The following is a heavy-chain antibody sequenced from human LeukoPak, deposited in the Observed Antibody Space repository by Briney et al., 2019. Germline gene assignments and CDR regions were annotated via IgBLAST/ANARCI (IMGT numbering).Heavy chain of an antibody. CDR1: GYSISSAYS. CDR3: ARQYTSGWDY. D-gene: IGHD6-19*01. V-gene: IGHV4-38-2*01. J-gene: IGHJ4*02. Sequence: SETLSLTCVVSGYSISSAYSWGWIRQPPGKGLEWIGSIHHTGITHYNPSLKSRVTISLDTATNQFSLKVNSVTAADTVVYYCARQYTSGWDYWGQGTLVTVSS. CDR2: IHHTGIT.